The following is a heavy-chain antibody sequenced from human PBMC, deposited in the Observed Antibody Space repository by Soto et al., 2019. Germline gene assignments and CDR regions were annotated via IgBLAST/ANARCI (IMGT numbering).Heavy chain of an antibody. CDR3: ARRSHSGYDFYFYYGMDV. V-gene: IGHV3-7*02. CDR2: IKQDGSEK. Sequence: LRLSCAASGFSFSSYWMSWVRQAPGKGLEWVANIKQDGSEKYYVDSVKDRFTISRDNAKNSLYLQMNSLRAEDTAVYYCARRSHSGYDFYFYYGMDVWGQGTTVTVS. D-gene: IGHD5-12*01. J-gene: IGHJ6*02. CDR1: GFSFSSYW.